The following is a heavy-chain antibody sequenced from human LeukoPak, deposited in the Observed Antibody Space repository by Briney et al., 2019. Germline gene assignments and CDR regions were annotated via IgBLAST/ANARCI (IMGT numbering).Heavy chain of an antibody. CDR1: GGTFSSYA. J-gene: IGHJ4*02. Sequence: ASVKVSCKASGGTFSSYAISWVRQAPEQGLEWMGGIIPIFGTANYAQKFQGRVTITADESTSTAYMELSSLGSEDTAVYYCARGGVAVAGTPGAYYFDYWGQGTLVTVSS. CDR3: ARGGVAVAGTPGAYYFDY. D-gene: IGHD6-19*01. V-gene: IGHV1-69*13. CDR2: IIPIFGTA.